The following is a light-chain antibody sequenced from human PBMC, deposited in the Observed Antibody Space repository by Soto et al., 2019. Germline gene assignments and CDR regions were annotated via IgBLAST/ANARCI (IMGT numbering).Light chain of an antibody. CDR3: CSYAGSNKLV. CDR2: EVS. V-gene: IGLV2-8*01. CDR1: NSDVGGYNY. J-gene: IGLJ3*02. Sequence: QSVLTQPPSASVSPGQSVTISCTGTNSDVGGYNYGSWYQQHPGKAPKVMIYEVSTRPSGVPDRFSGSKSGNTASLTVSGLQAEDEADYYCCSYAGSNKLVFGGGTKLTVL.